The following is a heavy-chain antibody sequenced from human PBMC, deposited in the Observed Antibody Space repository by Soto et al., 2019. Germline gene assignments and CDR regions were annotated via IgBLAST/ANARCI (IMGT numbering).Heavy chain of an antibody. V-gene: IGHV3-23*01. J-gene: IGHJ6*03. CDR3: AKDSYSSGWYGFHYYYYMDV. Sequence: PGGSLRLSCAASGFTFSSDWRSWVRQAPGRGLEWVSDIIRGGREKYYADSVKGRFTISRDNSKNTLYLQMNSLRAEDTAVYYCAKDSYSSGWYGFHYYYYMDVWGKGTTVTVSS. D-gene: IGHD6-19*01. CDR2: IIRGGREK. CDR1: GFTFSSDW.